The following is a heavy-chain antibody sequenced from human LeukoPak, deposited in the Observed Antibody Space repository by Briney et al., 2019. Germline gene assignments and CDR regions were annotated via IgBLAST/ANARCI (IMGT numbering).Heavy chain of an antibody. CDR2: ISAYNGNT. CDR3: ARELLVVVPAAMWSGQDY. CDR1: GYTFTSYG. V-gene: IGHV1-18*01. D-gene: IGHD2-2*01. Sequence: ASVKVSCKASGYTFTSYGISWVRQAPGQGLEWMGWISAYNGNTNYAQKLQGRVTMTTDTSTSTAYMELRSLRSDDTAAYYCARELLVVVPAAMWSGQDYWGQGTLVTVSS. J-gene: IGHJ4*02.